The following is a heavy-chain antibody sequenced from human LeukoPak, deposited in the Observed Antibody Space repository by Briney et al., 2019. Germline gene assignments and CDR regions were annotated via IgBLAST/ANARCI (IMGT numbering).Heavy chain of an antibody. CDR3: ARGSGFSRYFDL. V-gene: IGHV4-34*01. CDR2: INHSGST. Sequence: SETLSLTCAVYGGSFSGYYRSWIRQPPGKGLEWMGEINHSGSTNYNPSLKSRVTISVDTSKNQFSLKLSSVTAADTAVYYCARGSGFSRYFDLWGRGTLVTVSS. D-gene: IGHD3-10*01. CDR1: GGSFSGYY. J-gene: IGHJ2*01.